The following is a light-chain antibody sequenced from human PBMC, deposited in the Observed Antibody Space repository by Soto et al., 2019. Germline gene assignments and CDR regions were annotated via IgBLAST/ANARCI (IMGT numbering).Light chain of an antibody. Sequence: DIQMTQSPSSLSASVGDRVTITCQASQDISTYLNWYQQKPGKAPKLLIYDASNLETGGPSRFSGRGSGTDFTFTISSLQPEDIATYYCQQCDNLPLTFGGGTKVEIK. CDR3: QQCDNLPLT. CDR1: QDISTY. CDR2: DAS. J-gene: IGKJ4*01. V-gene: IGKV1-33*01.